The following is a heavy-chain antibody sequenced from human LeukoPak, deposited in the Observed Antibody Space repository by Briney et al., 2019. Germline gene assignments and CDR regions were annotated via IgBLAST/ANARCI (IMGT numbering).Heavy chain of an antibody. CDR2: VKSRADDGTT. Sequence: GGSLRLSCEASGFSFTNTWMSWVRQAPGKGLEWVGRVKSRADDGTTDYAAPVQGRFTISRDDSKNTLSLQMNSLKTEDTAVYYCATEGGSGSYYGDDAFDMWGQGTMVTVSS. CDR3: ATEGGSGSYYGDDAFDM. CDR1: GFSFTNTW. J-gene: IGHJ3*02. D-gene: IGHD3-10*01. V-gene: IGHV3-15*01.